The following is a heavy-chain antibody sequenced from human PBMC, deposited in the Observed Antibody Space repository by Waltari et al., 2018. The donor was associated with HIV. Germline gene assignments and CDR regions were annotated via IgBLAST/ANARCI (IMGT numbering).Heavy chain of an antibody. CDR1: GFGFSDYY. Sequence: QVQLVESGGGLVKPGGSLRLSCVASGFGFSDYYMSWIRLAPGKGLEWVSSISSRGNNTHYADSVQGRITISRDNAKNSLYLQMNTLRAEDTAVYYCARTKYDLWSGSYFDSWGQGTLVTVSS. CDR2: ISSRGNNT. CDR3: ARTKYDLWSGSYFDS. D-gene: IGHD3-3*01. J-gene: IGHJ5*01. V-gene: IGHV3-11*01.